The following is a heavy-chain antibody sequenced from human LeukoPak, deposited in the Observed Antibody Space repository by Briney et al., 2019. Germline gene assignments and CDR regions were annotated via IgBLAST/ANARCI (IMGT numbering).Heavy chain of an antibody. CDR3: AKDTVAAGFGETDY. CDR2: VNLQGST. V-gene: IGHV4-4*02. CDR1: GGSISNTNW. J-gene: IGHJ4*02. D-gene: IGHD3-10*01. Sequence: SETLSLTCGVSGGSISNTNWWTWVRQPPGKGLEWIGEVNLQGSTNYNPSLKSRVAISVDKSENHISLKLTSVTAADTAVYYCAKDTVAAGFGETDYWGQGTLVTVSS.